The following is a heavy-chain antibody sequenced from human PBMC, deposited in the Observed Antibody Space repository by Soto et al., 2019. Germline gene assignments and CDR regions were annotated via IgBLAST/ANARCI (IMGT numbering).Heavy chain of an antibody. D-gene: IGHD2-2*01. Sequence: ASVKGSCKASGYTFTGYYMHWVRQAPGQGLEWMGWINPNSGGTNYAQKFQGRVTMTRDTSISTAYMELSRLRSDDTAVYYCARVGISRDIVVVPYYYGMDVWGQGTTVTVSS. V-gene: IGHV1-2*02. J-gene: IGHJ6*02. CDR2: INPNSGGT. CDR3: ARVGISRDIVVVPYYYGMDV. CDR1: GYTFTGYY.